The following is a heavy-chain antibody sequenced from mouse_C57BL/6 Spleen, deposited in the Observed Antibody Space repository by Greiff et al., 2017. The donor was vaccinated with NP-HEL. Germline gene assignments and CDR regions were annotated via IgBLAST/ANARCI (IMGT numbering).Heavy chain of an antibody. CDR2: IYPRDGST. D-gene: IGHD1-1*01. CDR3: ARRGDYYGSSYYYAMDY. V-gene: IGHV1-78*01. Sequence: VQLQQSDAELVKPGASVKISCKVSGYTFTDHTIHWMKQRPEQGLEWIGYIYPRDGSTKYNEKFKGKATLTADKSSSTAYMQLNSLTSEDSAVYFCARRGDYYGSSYYYAMDYWGQGTSVTVSS. CDR1: GYTFTDHT. J-gene: IGHJ4*01.